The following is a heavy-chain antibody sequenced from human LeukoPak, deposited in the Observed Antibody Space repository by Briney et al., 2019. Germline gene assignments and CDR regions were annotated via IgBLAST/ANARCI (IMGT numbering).Heavy chain of an antibody. Sequence: SVKVSCKASEGTFSSYAISWVRQAPGQGLEWMGGIIPIFGTANYAQKFQGRVTITTDESTSTAYMELSSLRSEDTAVYYCARGSRSYGSLRGFDPWGQGTLVTVSS. CDR1: EGTFSSYA. V-gene: IGHV1-69*05. CDR3: ARGSRSYGSLRGFDP. D-gene: IGHD5-18*01. CDR2: IIPIFGTA. J-gene: IGHJ5*02.